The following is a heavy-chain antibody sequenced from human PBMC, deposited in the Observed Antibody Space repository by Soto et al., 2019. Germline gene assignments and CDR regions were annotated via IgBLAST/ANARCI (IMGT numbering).Heavy chain of an antibody. CDR2: IKSKTDGGTT. J-gene: IGHJ4*02. Sequence: EVQLVESGGGLVKPGGSLRLSCAAYGFTFSNAWMSWVRQAPGKGLEWVGRIKSKTDGGTTDYAAPVKGRFTISRDDSKNTLYLQMNSLKTEDTAVYYCTTDSPGYSSGWPFDYWGQGTLVTVSS. CDR1: GFTFSNAW. D-gene: IGHD6-19*01. V-gene: IGHV3-15*01. CDR3: TTDSPGYSSGWPFDY.